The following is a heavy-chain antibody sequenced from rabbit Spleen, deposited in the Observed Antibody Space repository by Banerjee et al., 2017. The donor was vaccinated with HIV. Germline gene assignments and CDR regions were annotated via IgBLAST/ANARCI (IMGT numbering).Heavy chain of an antibody. CDR3: LRDRANIGGDYGPYYFNL. CDR1: GFSFSNKA. Sequence: QEQLVESGGGLVKPEGSLKLSCTASGFSFSNKAVVSWVRQAPGKGLEWIGYIDPIFGSTYYANWVNGRFTISRHDAQNTLYLQLDSLTAADTATYFCLRDRANIGGDYGPYYFNLWGPGTLVTVS. J-gene: IGHJ4*01. V-gene: IGHV1S47*01. D-gene: IGHD2-1*01. CDR2: IDPIFGST.